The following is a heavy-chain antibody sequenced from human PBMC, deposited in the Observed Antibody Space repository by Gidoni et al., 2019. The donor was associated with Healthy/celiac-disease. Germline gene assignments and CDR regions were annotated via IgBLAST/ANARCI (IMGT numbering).Heavy chain of an antibody. D-gene: IGHD3-9*01. J-gene: IGHJ4*02. CDR3: AKNVGEYDILTGYYGYFDY. CDR1: GFTLSSHP. CDR2: ISGSGGST. V-gene: IGHV3-23*01. Sequence: EVQLLESGGRLVQPGWSLRLSSAASGFTLSSHPISWVRQAPGKGLEWVSAISGSGGSTYYADSVKGRFTISRDNSKNTLYLQMNSLRAEDTAVYYCAKNVGEYDILTGYYGYFDYWGQGTLVTVSS.